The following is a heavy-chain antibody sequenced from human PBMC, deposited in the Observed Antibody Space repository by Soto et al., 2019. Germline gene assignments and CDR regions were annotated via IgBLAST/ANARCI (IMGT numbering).Heavy chain of an antibody. Sequence: EVQLVESGGGLVKPGGSLRLSCAGSGFFFSSYTMNWVRQAPGKGLEWVSSISGNSGYIYYADSVKGRFTISRDNAKNSLFLQMKNLRAEDTAVYYFASEITVDGRAGYWGQGTLVTVSS. CDR2: ISGNSGYI. CDR1: GFFFSSYT. V-gene: IGHV3-21*01. D-gene: IGHD6-19*01. J-gene: IGHJ4*02. CDR3: ASEITVDGRAGY.